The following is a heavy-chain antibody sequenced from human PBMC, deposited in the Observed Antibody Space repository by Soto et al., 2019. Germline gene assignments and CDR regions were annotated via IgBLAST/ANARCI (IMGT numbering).Heavy chain of an antibody. CDR1: AYTFIDYG. D-gene: IGHD1-26*01. Sequence: QVQLVQSGAEVKKPGASVKVSCQASAYTFIDYGVAWVRQAPGQGLEWMGWISPNSGDTRYAQKLQGRVTMTIDTSTSTAYMELRSLRSDDTAVYYCAREIPEWEGWFDPWGQGTLVTVSP. CDR3: AREIPEWEGWFDP. CDR2: ISPNSGDT. J-gene: IGHJ5*02. V-gene: IGHV1-18*01.